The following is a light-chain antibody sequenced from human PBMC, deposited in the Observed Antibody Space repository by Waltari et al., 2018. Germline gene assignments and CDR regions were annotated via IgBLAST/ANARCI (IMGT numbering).Light chain of an antibody. CDR3: QKYGRLPAT. V-gene: IGKV3-20*01. J-gene: IGKJ1*01. CDR2: ETS. Sequence: EIVLTQSPGTLSLSPGERATLSCWASQSVSKYLAWYQQNPGQAPRLLIYETSIRATGVPDRFSCSGSGTDFSLTISRLEPEDFAVYYCQKYGRLPATFGQGTKVEIK. CDR1: QSVSKY.